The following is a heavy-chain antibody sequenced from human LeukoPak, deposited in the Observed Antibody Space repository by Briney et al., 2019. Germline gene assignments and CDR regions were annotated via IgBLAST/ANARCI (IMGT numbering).Heavy chain of an antibody. CDR2: IGTGGGT. J-gene: IGHJ2*01. CDR3: ARVRGWSSSWYFDL. CDR1: GFTFSSYD. D-gene: IGHD2-15*01. Sequence: GGSLRLSCAASGFTFSSYDMHWVRQATGKGLEWVSSIGTGGGTYYPGSVEGRFTISRENAKNSLYLQMNSLRAGDTAVYYCARVRGWSSSWYFDLWGRGTLVTVSS. V-gene: IGHV3-13*04.